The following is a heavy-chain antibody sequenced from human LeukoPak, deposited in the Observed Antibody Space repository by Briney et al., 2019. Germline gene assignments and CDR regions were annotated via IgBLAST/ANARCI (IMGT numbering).Heavy chain of an antibody. CDR2: IYTSGST. Sequence: SETLSLTCSVSGGSMTSYYWSWIRQPAGKGLEWIGRIYTSGSTNYNPSLKSRVTISVDTSKNQFSLKLSSVTAADTAVYYCARAAAATRTAKMDVWGKGTTVTVSS. D-gene: IGHD2-15*01. J-gene: IGHJ6*04. CDR1: GGSMTSYY. CDR3: ARAAAATRTAKMDV. V-gene: IGHV4-4*07.